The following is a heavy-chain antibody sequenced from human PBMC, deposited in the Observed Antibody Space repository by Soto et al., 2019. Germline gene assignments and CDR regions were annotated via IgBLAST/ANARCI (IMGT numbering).Heavy chain of an antibody. CDR3: TTNPVGYRYFDY. CDR2: IKKNADGGTT. J-gene: IGHJ4*02. Sequence: VQLVESGGGLVEPGGSLRLSCAASGFIVSNAWMSWVRQAPGKGLELVGRIKKNADGGTTDYAAPVGGRFTISRDDSKNTLFLQMNSLRPEDIAVYYCTTNPVGYRYFDYWGQGTLVTVSS. V-gene: IGHV3-15*01. CDR1: GFIVSNAW. D-gene: IGHD5-18*01.